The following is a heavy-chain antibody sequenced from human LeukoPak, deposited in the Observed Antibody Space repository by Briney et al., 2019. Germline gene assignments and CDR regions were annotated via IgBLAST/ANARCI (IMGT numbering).Heavy chain of an antibody. D-gene: IGHD3-22*01. CDR1: GFTFDDYA. J-gene: IGHJ3*02. CDR2: ISWNSGSI. V-gene: IGHV3-9*01. CDR3: AKDIPARQKYYYDSSGSAFDI. Sequence: PGRSLRLSCAASGFTFDDYAMHWVRQAPGKGLEWVSGISWNSGSIGYADSVNGRFTISRDNAKNSLYLQMNSLRAEDTALYYCAKDIPARQKYYYDSSGSAFDIWGQGTMVTVSS.